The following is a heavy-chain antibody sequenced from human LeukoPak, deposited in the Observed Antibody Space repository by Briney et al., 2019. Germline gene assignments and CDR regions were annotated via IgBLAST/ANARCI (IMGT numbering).Heavy chain of an antibody. J-gene: IGHJ4*02. CDR1: GFAFSNFW. CDR2: IDSDGINT. CDR3: NVRWGANSDY. Sequence: PGGSLRLSCAASGFAFSNFWMHWVRQAPGKGLVWVSRIDSDGINTNYADSVKGRFTISRDNAKNTLYLQLNSLRAEDTAVYYCNVRWGANSDYWGQGTLVTVSS. D-gene: IGHD1-26*01. V-gene: IGHV3-74*01.